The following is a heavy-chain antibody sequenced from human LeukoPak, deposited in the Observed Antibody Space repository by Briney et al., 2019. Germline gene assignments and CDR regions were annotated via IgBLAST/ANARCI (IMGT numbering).Heavy chain of an antibody. V-gene: IGHV4-34*01. Sequence: PSETLSLTCAVYGGSFSGYYWSWIRQPPGKGLEWIGEINHSGTTNYNPSLKSRVTISVDTSMNQFSLRLSSMTAADTAVYYCARGNEGWQGGLIDYWGQGTLATVSS. CDR3: ARGNEGWQGGLIDY. CDR2: INHSGTT. J-gene: IGHJ4*02. D-gene: IGHD2-15*01. CDR1: GGSFSGYY.